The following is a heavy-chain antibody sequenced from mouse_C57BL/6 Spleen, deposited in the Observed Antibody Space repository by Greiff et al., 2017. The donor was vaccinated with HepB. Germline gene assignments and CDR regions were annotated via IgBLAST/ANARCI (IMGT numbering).Heavy chain of an antibody. D-gene: IGHD1-1*01. CDR1: GFNIKNTY. J-gene: IGHJ2*01. Sequence: EVKLQESVAELVRPGASVKLSCTASGFNIKNTYMHWVKQRPEQGLEWIGRIDPANGNTKYAPKFQGKATITADTSSNTAYLQLSSLTSEDTAIYYCALITTVARYGDYWGQGTTLTVSS. CDR2: IDPANGNT. CDR3: ALITTVARYGDY. V-gene: IGHV14-3*01.